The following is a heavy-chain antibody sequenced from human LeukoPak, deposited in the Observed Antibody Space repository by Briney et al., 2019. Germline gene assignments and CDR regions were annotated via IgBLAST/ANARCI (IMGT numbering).Heavy chain of an antibody. CDR2: INGDNGDT. D-gene: IGHD6-19*01. J-gene: IGHJ4*02. V-gene: IGHV1-3*03. Sequence: ASVKVFCKTSGYTFNNYAMHWVRQAPGQRLEWIGCINGDNGDTQYSQKFQGRVTFTRDTSASTAYMELSSLTSEDMAVFYCARGGPNSGGWTLDHWGQGTLVSVSS. CDR1: GYTFNNYA. CDR3: ARGGPNSGGWTLDH.